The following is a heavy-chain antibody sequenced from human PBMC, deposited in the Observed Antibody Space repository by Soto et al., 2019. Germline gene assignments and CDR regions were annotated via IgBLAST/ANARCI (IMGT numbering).Heavy chain of an antibody. D-gene: IGHD3-3*01. Sequence: GGSLRLSCAASGFTFSSYGLSWVRQAPGKGLGWVSSISGNSGSIFYADSVKGRFTISRDNSRNTLYLQMNSLRAEDTAVYYCAGAHRSLDFWSGQDYWGQGTLVTVSS. CDR3: AGAHRSLDFWSGQDY. CDR1: GFTFSSYG. CDR2: ISGNSGSI. V-gene: IGHV3-23*01. J-gene: IGHJ4*02.